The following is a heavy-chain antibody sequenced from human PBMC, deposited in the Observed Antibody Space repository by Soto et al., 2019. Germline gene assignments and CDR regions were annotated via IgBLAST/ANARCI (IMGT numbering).Heavy chain of an antibody. J-gene: IGHJ3*02. D-gene: IGHD2-8*01. CDR3: ARANGAFDI. Sequence: KFQGRVTITKDTSASTAYMELSSLRSEDTAVYYCARANGAFDIWGQGTMVTVSS. V-gene: IGHV1-3*01.